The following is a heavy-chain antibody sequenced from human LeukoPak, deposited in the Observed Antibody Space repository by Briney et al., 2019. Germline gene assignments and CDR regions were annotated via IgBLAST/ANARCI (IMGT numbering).Heavy chain of an antibody. D-gene: IGHD3-16*01. CDR2: IYYNGET. J-gene: IGHJ4*02. V-gene: IGHV4-59*01. Sequence: SETLSLTCTVSDGSISNYFWSWIRQAPGKGLEWIAYIYYNGETNCNPSLKSRVSISVDTSKSQFSLKLSSVTAADTAVYYCARGRVPGGDWGQGTLVTVSS. CDR1: DGSISNYF. CDR3: ARGRVPGGD.